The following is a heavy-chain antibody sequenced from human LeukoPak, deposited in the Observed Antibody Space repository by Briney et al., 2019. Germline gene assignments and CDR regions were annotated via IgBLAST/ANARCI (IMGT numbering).Heavy chain of an antibody. CDR2: ISWNSGSI. V-gene: IGHV3-9*03. CDR1: GFTFDDYA. Sequence: GRSLRLSCAASGFTFDDYAMHWVRQAPGKGLEWVSGISWNSGSIGYADSVKGRFTISRDNAKNSLYLQMNSLGAEDMALYYCAKDKFYGLHWYFDLWGRGTLVAVSS. CDR3: AKDKFYGLHWYFDL. D-gene: IGHD4-17*01. J-gene: IGHJ2*01.